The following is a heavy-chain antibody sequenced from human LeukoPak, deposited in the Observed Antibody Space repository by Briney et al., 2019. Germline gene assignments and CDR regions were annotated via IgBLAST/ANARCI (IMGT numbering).Heavy chain of an antibody. CDR1: GFTFSSYA. Sequence: GSLRLSCAASGFTFSSYAMSWVRQAPGEGLEWVSAISGSGGSTHYPDSVKGRFTISRDNSKNTLYLQMNSLRAEDTAVYFCAKDRLIYSGYDYMYYYYGMDVWGQGTTVTVSS. D-gene: IGHD5-12*01. CDR3: AKDRLIYSGYDYMYYYYGMDV. J-gene: IGHJ6*02. CDR2: ISGSGGST. V-gene: IGHV3-23*01.